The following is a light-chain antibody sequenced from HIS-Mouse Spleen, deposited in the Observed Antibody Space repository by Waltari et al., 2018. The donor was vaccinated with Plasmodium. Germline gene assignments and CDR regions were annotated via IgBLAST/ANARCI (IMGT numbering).Light chain of an antibody. J-gene: IGKJ1*01. CDR1: QSVSSN. V-gene: IGKV3-15*01. Sequence: EIVMTQSPATLSVSPGERATLSCRASQSVSSNLAWYQQKPGQAPRLLIYGASTRATGIPARFSGSGSGTEFTLTISSMQSEDFAVDYCQQYNNRPRTFGQGTKVEIK. CDR2: GAS. CDR3: QQYNNRPRT.